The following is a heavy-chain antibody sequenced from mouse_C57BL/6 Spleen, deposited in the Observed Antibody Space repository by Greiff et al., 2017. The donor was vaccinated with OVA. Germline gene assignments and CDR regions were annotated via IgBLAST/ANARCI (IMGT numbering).Heavy chain of an antibody. CDR2: INPNNGGT. J-gene: IGHJ3*01. D-gene: IGHD2-4*01. CDR3: ARGYDYDRGFAY. V-gene: IGHV1-22*01. Sequence: EVQLQESGPELVKPGASVKMSCKASGYTFTDYNMHWVKQSHGKSLEWIGYINPNNGGTSYNQKFKGKATLTVNKSSSTAYMELRSLTSEDSAVYYCARGYDYDRGFAYWGQGTLVTVSA. CDR1: GYTFTDYN.